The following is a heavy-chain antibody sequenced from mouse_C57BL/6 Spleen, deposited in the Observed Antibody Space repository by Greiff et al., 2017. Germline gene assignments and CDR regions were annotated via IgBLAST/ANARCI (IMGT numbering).Heavy chain of an antibody. Sequence: VLLVESGPGLVQPSQSLSITCTVSGFSLTRYGVHWVRQSPGKGLEWLGVIWRGGSTDYNAAFISRLSISKDNSKSQVFFKMNSLQADDTAIYYCARMGYDVGYYAMDYWGQGTSVTVSS. V-gene: IGHV2-2*01. J-gene: IGHJ4*01. CDR2: IWRGGST. D-gene: IGHD2-2*01. CDR3: ARMGYDVGYYAMDY. CDR1: GFSLTRYG.